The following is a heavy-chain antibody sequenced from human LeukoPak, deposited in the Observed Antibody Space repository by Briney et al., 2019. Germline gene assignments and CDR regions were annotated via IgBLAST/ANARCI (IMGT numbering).Heavy chain of an antibody. CDR3: ARHSGSYLKSALHI. J-gene: IGHJ3*02. CDR2: MYYSGST. Sequence: SETLSLTCTVSGGSISSSRYYWGWIRQPPGKGLEWFGSMYYSGSTYYNPSLKSRVTISVDTSKNQFSLELTSVTAADTAVYYCARHSGSYLKSALHIWGQGTMVTVSS. D-gene: IGHD1-26*01. CDR1: GGSISSSRYY. V-gene: IGHV4-39*01.